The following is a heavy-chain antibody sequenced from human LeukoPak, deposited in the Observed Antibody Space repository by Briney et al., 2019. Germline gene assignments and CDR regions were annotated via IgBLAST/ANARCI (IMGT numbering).Heavy chain of an antibody. V-gene: IGHV3-49*04. CDR1: GLTFGDYA. D-gene: IGHD2-15*01. Sequence: GGSLRLSCTASGLTFGDYAMSWVRQAPGKGLEWVSFIRSKAYGGTTEYAASVKGRFIISRDDSKSIAYLQMNGLKTEDTAVYYCSRVRYCSGRSCYFGAFDIWGQGTMVTVSS. CDR3: SRVRYCSGRSCYFGAFDI. CDR2: IRSKAYGGTT. J-gene: IGHJ3*02.